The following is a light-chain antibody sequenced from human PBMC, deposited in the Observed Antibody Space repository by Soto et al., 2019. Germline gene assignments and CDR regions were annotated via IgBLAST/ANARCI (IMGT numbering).Light chain of an antibody. CDR1: QSLLHSNGYNY. CDR3: MQALQTTPT. V-gene: IGKV2-28*01. J-gene: IGKJ2*01. CDR2: LGS. Sequence: DIVMTQSPLSLPVTPGEPASISCRASQSLLHSNGYNYLDWYLQKPGQSPQLLIYLGSNRASGVPDRFSGSGSGTDFTLKISRVGAEDVGVYYCMQALQTTPTFGQGTKLEIK.